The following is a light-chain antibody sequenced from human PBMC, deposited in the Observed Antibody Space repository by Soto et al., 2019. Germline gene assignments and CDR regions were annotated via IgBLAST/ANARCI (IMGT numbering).Light chain of an antibody. J-gene: IGKJ5*01. V-gene: IGKV2-24*01. CDR2: KIS. Sequence: DIVMTQTPLSSPVTLGQPASISCRSSQSLVHRDGNTYLSWLQQRPGQPPRLLIYKISNRVSGVPDRISGSGAGTDFTLKISRVEAEDVGVYYCMQATQFPQIPFGQGERLEIK. CDR1: QSLVHRDGNTY. CDR3: MQATQFPQIP.